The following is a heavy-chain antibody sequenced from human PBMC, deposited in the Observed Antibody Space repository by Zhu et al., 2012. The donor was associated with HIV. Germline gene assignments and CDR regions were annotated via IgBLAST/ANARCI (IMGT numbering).Heavy chain of an antibody. CDR3: ARDGLRGXTYGDYYYYMDL. CDR1: GASINNYY. Sequence: QVQLQESGPGLVKAAETLSLTCAVSGASINNYYWSWIRLSPGRGLEWVGHIHYSGSTNYNPSLKSRVTILLDTSKKQFFLNLKSVTAADTAIYYCARDGLRGXTYGDYYYYMDLVGQRDHGHPSP. J-gene: IGHJ6*03. D-gene: IGHD4-17*01. CDR2: IHYSGST. V-gene: IGHV4-59*01.